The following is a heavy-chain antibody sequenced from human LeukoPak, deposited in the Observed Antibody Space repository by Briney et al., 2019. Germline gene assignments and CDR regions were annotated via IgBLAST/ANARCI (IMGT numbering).Heavy chain of an antibody. CDR1: GVTFSSYA. V-gene: IGHV3-23*01. J-gene: IGHJ6*02. D-gene: IGHD5-18*01. CDR2: ISGSGGST. Sequence: SGGSLRLSCAASGVTFSSYAMSWVRQAPGKGLEWVSAISGSGGSTYYADSVKGRFTISRDNSKNTLYLQMNSLSAEDTAVYYCAKSWGYSYGTSYGMDVWGQGTTVTVSS. CDR3: AKSWGYSYGTSYGMDV.